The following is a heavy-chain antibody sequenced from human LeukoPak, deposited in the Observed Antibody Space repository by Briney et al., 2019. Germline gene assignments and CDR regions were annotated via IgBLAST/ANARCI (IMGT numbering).Heavy chain of an antibody. CDR3: ARAEISVTTGDLDL. Sequence: ASVKVSCKASGYTFSGYYIHWVRQAPGQGLEWVGRINPHSGYTKFAQKFQGRVTMTRDTSSSTAYMELKRLASDDTAVYYCARAEISVTTGDLDLWGQGALVIVSS. J-gene: IGHJ5*02. V-gene: IGHV1-2*06. CDR1: GYTFSGYY. CDR2: INPHSGYT. D-gene: IGHD4-17*01.